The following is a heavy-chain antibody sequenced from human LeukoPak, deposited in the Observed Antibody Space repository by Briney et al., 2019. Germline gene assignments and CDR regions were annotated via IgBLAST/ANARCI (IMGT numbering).Heavy chain of an antibody. CDR3: AKDPLSYYYYYYMDV. CDR1: GFTFSSYA. V-gene: IGHV3-23*01. Sequence: GGSLRLSCAASGFTFSSYAMSWVRQAPGKGLEWVSAIGGSGGSTYYADSVKGRFTISRDNSKNTLYLQMNSLRAEDTAVYYCAKDPLSYYYYYYMDVWGKGTTVTVSS. CDR2: IGGSGGST. J-gene: IGHJ6*03.